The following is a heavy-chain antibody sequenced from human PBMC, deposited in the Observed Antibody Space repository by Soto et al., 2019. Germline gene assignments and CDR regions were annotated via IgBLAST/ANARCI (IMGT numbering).Heavy chain of an antibody. CDR3: ARQYSLLGFFSRGWFDP. Sequence: PSETLSLTCTVSGGSISSSSYYWGWIRQPPGKGLEWIGSIYYSGSTYYNPSLKSRVTISVDTSKNQFSLKLSSVTAADTAVYYFARQYSLLGFFSRGWFDPWGQGTLVTVSS. V-gene: IGHV4-39*01. CDR2: IYYSGST. J-gene: IGHJ5*02. CDR1: GGSISSSSYY. D-gene: IGHD2-15*01.